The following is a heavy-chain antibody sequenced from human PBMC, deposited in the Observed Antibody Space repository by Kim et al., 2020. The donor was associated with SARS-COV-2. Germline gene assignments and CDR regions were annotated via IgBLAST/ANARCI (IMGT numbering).Heavy chain of an antibody. CDR2: ISAYNGNT. D-gene: IGHD3-22*01. V-gene: IGHV1-18*01. J-gene: IGHJ3*02. CDR3: ARDRTYYYDSSGYYGADAFDI. CDR1: GYTFTSYG. Sequence: ASVKVSCKASGYTFTSYGISWVRQAPGQGLEWMGWISAYNGNTNYAQKLQGRVTMTTDTSTSTAYMELRSLRSDDTAVYYCARDRTYYYDSSGYYGADAFDIWGQGTMVTVSS.